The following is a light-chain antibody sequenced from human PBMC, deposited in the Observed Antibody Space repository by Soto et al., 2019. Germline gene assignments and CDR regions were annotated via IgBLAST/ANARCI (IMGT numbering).Light chain of an antibody. V-gene: IGKV3-15*01. CDR3: PQYNDWPPLT. J-gene: IGKJ4*01. Sequence: EIMMTQSPATVSVSPGERATLSCRASQSILTNVAWYQQKPGQALRLLIYDASTRATGLSSRFSGSGSGTEFTLTISSLQSEDVASYYCPQYNDWPPLTFGGGTRLEI. CDR2: DAS. CDR1: QSILTN.